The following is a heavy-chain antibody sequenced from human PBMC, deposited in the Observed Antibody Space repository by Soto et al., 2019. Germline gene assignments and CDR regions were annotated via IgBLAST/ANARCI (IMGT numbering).Heavy chain of an antibody. CDR3: ARVAVVLGAPLYYYYMDV. J-gene: IGHJ6*03. CDR2: IYYSGST. Sequence: SETLSLTCTVSGGSISSYYWSWIRQPPGKGLEWIGYIYYSGSTNYNPSLKSRVTISVDTSKNQFSLKLSSVTAADTAVYYCARVAVVLGAPLYYYYMDVWGKGTTVTVSS. CDR1: GGSISSYY. V-gene: IGHV4-59*08. D-gene: IGHD3-16*01.